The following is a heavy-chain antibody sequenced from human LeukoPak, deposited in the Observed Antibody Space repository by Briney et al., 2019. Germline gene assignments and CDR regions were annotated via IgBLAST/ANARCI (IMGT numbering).Heavy chain of an antibody. D-gene: IGHD3-22*01. J-gene: IGHJ4*02. CDR1: GFTVSSNY. V-gene: IGHV3-53*01. CDR3: ARSYDSSGYYGDCGY. CDR2: IYSGGST. Sequence: GGSLRLSCAASGFTVSSNYMSWVRQAPGKGLEWVSVIYSGGSTYYADSVKGRFTISRDNSKNTLYLQMNSLRAEDTAVYYCARSYDSSGYYGDCGYWGQGTLVTVSS.